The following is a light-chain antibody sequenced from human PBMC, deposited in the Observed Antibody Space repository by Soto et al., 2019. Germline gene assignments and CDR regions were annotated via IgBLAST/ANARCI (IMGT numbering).Light chain of an antibody. CDR2: GAS. V-gene: IGKV1-39*01. CDR1: QDISGR. J-gene: IGKJ4*01. CDR3: QQCYSPPLS. Sequence: DIQMTQSPSSLSASIGETVTITCRASQDISGRLNWYQQTRGRVPKLLIYGASNLESGVPSRFSGSGSGKDFTITISRLPPEDFASYYWQQCYSPPLSFGGGTRVEF.